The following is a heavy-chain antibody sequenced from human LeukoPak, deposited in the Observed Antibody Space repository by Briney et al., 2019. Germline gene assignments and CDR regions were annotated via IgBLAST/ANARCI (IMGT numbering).Heavy chain of an antibody. D-gene: IGHD3-10*01. CDR2: VVYSGST. CDR3: ARDYDYYGSASYPNAAFDI. J-gene: IGHJ3*02. CDR1: GGSISRGDYY. V-gene: IGHV4-30-4*01. Sequence: PSQTLSLTCTVSGGSISRGDYYWSWIRQPPGKGLEWIGDVVYSGSTYCNPSLKCRVTISVATSKNKFSLKPSSPTAAATAAYYCARDYDYYGSASYPNAAFDIWGQGTMVTVSS.